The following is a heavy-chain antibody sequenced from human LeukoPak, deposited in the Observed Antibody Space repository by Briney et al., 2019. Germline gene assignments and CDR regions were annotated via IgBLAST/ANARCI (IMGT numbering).Heavy chain of an antibody. CDR3: ARHRMIVDDAFDI. D-gene: IGHD3-22*01. V-gene: IGHV4-34*01. CDR2: INHSGST. J-gene: IGHJ3*02. Sequence: PSETLSLTCAVYGGSFSGYYWSWIRQPPGKGLEWIGEINHSGSTNYNPSLKSRVTISVDTSKNQFSLKLSSVTAADTAVYYCARHRMIVDDAFDIWGQGTMVTVSS. CDR1: GGSFSGYY.